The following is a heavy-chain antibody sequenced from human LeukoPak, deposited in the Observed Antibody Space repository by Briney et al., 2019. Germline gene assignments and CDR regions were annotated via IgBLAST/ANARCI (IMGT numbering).Heavy chain of an antibody. CDR3: ATSGGVVVVAATPSEY. CDR1: GGTLSSYA. V-gene: IGHV1-69*06. D-gene: IGHD2-15*01. J-gene: IGHJ4*02. CDR2: IIPIFGTA. Sequence: SVKVSCKASGGTLSSYAISWVRQAPGQGLESMGRIIPIFGTANYAQRFQGRVTITADKSTSTAYMELSSLRSEDTAVYYCATSGGVVVVAATPSEYWGQGTLVTVSS.